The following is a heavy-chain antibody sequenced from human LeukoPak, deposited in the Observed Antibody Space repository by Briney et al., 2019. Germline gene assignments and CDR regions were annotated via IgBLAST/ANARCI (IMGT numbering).Heavy chain of an antibody. V-gene: IGHV1-2*04. CDR1: GYTFTSYG. D-gene: IGHD6-19*01. Sequence: ASVKVSCKASGYTFTSYGISWVRQAPGQGLEWMGWINPNSGGTNYAQKFQGWDTMTRDTSISTAYMELSRLRSDDTAVYYCARDGRYSSGWPEHDAFDIWGQGTMVTVSS. CDR2: INPNSGGT. CDR3: ARDGRYSSGWPEHDAFDI. J-gene: IGHJ3*02.